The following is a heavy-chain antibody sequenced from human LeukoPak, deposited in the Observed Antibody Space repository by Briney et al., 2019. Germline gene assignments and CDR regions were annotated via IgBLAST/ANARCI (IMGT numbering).Heavy chain of an antibody. Sequence: PSETLSLTCAVYGGSFSGYYWSWIRQPPGKGLEWIGEINHSGSTNYNPSLRSRVTISVDTSKNQFSLKLSSVTAADTAVYYCAREASGLRYFDWSLENWFDPWGQGTLVTVSS. D-gene: IGHD3-9*01. CDR3: AREASGLRYFDWSLENWFDP. CDR2: INHSGST. J-gene: IGHJ5*02. V-gene: IGHV4-34*01. CDR1: GGSFSGYY.